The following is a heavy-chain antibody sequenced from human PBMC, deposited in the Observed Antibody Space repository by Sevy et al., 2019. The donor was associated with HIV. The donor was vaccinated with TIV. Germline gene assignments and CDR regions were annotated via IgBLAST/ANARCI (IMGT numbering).Heavy chain of an antibody. Sequence: GGSLRLSCAASGFTFSSYSMNWVRQAPGKGLEWVSSISSSSSYIYYADSVKGRFTISRDNAKNSLYLQMNSLRAEDTAVYYCARDTGYSSGWYFFWHYFDYWGQGTLVTVSS. CDR1: GFTFSSYS. V-gene: IGHV3-21*01. CDR3: ARDTGYSSGWYFFWHYFDY. CDR2: ISSSSSYI. J-gene: IGHJ4*02. D-gene: IGHD6-19*01.